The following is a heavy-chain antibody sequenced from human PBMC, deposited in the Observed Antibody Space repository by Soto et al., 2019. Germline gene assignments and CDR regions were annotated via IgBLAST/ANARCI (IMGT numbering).Heavy chain of an antibody. CDR2: ISAYNGNT. CDR1: GYTLTSYG. Sequence: ASVKVSCKXSGYTLTSYGISWVRQATGQGLEWMGWISAYNGNTNYAQKLQGRVTMTTDTSTSTAYMELRSLRSDDTAVYYCAREPYYYDSSGYPLSNAFDIWGQGTMVTVSS. V-gene: IGHV1-18*04. CDR3: AREPYYYDSSGYPLSNAFDI. J-gene: IGHJ3*02. D-gene: IGHD3-22*01.